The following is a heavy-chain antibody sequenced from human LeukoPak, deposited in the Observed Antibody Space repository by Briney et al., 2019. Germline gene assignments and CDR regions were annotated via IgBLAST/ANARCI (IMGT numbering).Heavy chain of an antibody. D-gene: IGHD6-6*01. CDR2: MNPNSGNT. CDR3: AREPSSSYYYGMDV. Sequence: ASVKVSCKASGYTFTSYGINWVRQATGQGLEWMGWMNPNSGNTGYAQKFQGRVTMTRNTSISTAYMELSSLRSEDTAVYYCAREPSSSYYYGMDVWGQGTTVTVSS. CDR1: GYTFTSYG. J-gene: IGHJ6*02. V-gene: IGHV1-8*01.